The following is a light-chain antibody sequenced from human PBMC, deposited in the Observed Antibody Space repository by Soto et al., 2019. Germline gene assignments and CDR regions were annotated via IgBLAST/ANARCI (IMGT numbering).Light chain of an antibody. J-gene: IGKJ4*01. CDR1: QGIGST. Sequence: EIVMTQSPATLSVSPGERATLSCRASQGIGSTLAWYQQKPGQTPKLLIFDASTRATGVPARFSGGGSGTEFTLTISSLQSEDFAVYYCQQYDNWPPVTFGGGTKVDIK. V-gene: IGKV3-15*01. CDR3: QQYDNWPPVT. CDR2: DAS.